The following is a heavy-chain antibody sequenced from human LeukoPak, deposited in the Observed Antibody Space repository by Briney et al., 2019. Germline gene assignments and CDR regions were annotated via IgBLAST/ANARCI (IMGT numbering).Heavy chain of an antibody. CDR1: GGSITNYY. D-gene: IGHD1-26*01. Sequence: PSETLSLTCSVSGGSITNYYWSWIRQPPGKGLEWIGYSFYSGGTNYNPSLKSRVTISVDTPKKQISLKLNSVTAADTAVYYCAGIVGPRHDAFDIWGQGTMVTVSS. V-gene: IGHV4-59*01. CDR3: AGIVGPRHDAFDI. J-gene: IGHJ3*02. CDR2: SFYSGGT.